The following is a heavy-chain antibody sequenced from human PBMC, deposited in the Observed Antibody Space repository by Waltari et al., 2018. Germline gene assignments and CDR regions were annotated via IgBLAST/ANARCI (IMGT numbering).Heavy chain of an antibody. CDR3: ARRSSGYDSWRWFDP. V-gene: IGHV4-34*01. J-gene: IGHJ5*02. CDR2: INHSGST. CDR1: GGSFRGSS. Sequence: VPLPPWGAGLLPPSAPLSLPCAVSGGSFRGSSWRWLRPPPGKGLEWIGEINHSGSTNYNPSLKSRVTISVDTSKNQFSLKLSSVTAADTAVYYCARRSSGYDSWRWFDPWGQGTLVTVSS. D-gene: IGHD5-12*01.